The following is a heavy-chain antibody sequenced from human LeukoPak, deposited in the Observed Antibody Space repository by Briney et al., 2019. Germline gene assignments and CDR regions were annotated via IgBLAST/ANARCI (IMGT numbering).Heavy chain of an antibody. V-gene: IGHV3-48*04. CDR1: GFTFSHYS. CDR3: AREVYDGSGTGLDY. D-gene: IGHD3-22*01. Sequence: GGSLRLSCAASGFTFSHYSVNWVRPAPGKELEGVSYFSGSSSTIYYADSVKGRFTISRDNANNSLYLQMNSLRAEDTAVYYCAREVYDGSGTGLDYWCQGTLVTVSS. J-gene: IGHJ4*02. CDR2: FSGSSSTI.